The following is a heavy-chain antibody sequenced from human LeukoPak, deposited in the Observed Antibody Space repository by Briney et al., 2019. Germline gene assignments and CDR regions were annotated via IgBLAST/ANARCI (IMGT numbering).Heavy chain of an antibody. J-gene: IGHJ4*02. Sequence: SETLSLTCAVYGGSFSGYYWSWIRQPPGKGLEWIGSVYYSGTTYYNPSLKSRATISVDTSKNQFSLKLSSVTAADTAVYYCARNLGGSSWVFDYWGQGTLVTVSS. CDR3: ARNLGGSSWVFDY. D-gene: IGHD6-13*01. CDR2: VYYSGTT. CDR1: GGSFSGYY. V-gene: IGHV4-34*01.